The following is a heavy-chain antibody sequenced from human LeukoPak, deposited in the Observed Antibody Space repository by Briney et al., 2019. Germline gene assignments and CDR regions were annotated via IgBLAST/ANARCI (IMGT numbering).Heavy chain of an antibody. D-gene: IGHD3-16*02. CDR1: GYTFTSYY. CDR2: INPNSGGT. Sequence: ASVKVSCKASGYTFTSYYMHWVRQAPGQGLEWMGWINPNSGGTNYAQKFQGRVTMTRDTSISTAYMELSRLRSDDTAVYYCASCPLYDLNYFDYWGQGTLVTVSS. V-gene: IGHV1-2*02. CDR3: ASCPLYDLNYFDY. J-gene: IGHJ4*02.